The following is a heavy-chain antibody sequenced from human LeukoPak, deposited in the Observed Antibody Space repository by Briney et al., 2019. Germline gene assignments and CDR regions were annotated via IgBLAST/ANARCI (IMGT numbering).Heavy chain of an antibody. CDR2: MSGSGYHTYYADSDKT. CDR3: AKGAAIDH. V-gene: IGHV3-23*01. CDR1: GFDFNNYA. J-gene: IGHJ4*02. Sequence: GGSLRLSCAASGFDFNNYAMSWVRQGPGKRLEWVSAMSGSGYHTYYADSDKTYYADSAKGRFTISRDNSKSTVYLHMNNLRLEDTAIYYCAKGAAIDHWGQGTLVTVSS.